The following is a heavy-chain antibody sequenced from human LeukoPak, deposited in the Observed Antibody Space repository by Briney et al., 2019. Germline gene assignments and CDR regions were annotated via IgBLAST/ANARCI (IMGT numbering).Heavy chain of an antibody. D-gene: IGHD2-2*02. J-gene: IGHJ4*02. CDR1: GGNCSSYA. CDR3: VGYCSSTSCYNVY. CDR2: IIPIFGTA. Sequence: SVKVSCKASGGNCSSYAISWVRQAPGQGLEWMGGIIPIFGTANYAQKFQGRVTITTDESTSTAYMELSSLRSEDTAVYYCVGYCSSTSCYNVYWGQGTLVTVSS. V-gene: IGHV1-69*05.